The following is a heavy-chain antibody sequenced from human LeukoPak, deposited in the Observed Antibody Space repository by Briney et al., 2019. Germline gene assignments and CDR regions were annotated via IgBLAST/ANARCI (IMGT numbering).Heavy chain of an antibody. V-gene: IGHV4-59*01. CDR3: ARGVVAAPQTFDY. CDR2: IYYSGST. D-gene: IGHD2-15*01. Sequence: SETLSLTCTVSGGSISSYYWSWIRQPPGKGLEWIGYIYYSGSTNYNPSLKSRVTISADTSKNQFSLKLSSVTAADTAVYYCARGVVAAPQTFDYWGQGTLVTVSS. CDR1: GGSISSYY. J-gene: IGHJ4*02.